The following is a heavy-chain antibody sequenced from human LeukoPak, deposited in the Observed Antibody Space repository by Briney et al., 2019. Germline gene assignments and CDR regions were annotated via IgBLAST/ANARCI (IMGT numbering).Heavy chain of an antibody. D-gene: IGHD7-27*01. J-gene: IGHJ3*02. CDR2: IHTSGST. V-gene: IGHV4-61*02. CDR3: VRDRAGDSFDI. CDR1: GGSISSGNYY. Sequence: SETLSLTCTVSGGSISSGNYYWTWIRQTAAKGLEWIGRIHTSGSTNYNPSLESRVAISIDMSKNQFSLSWNSVTAADTGVYYCVRDRAGDSFDIWGQGTMSPSLQ.